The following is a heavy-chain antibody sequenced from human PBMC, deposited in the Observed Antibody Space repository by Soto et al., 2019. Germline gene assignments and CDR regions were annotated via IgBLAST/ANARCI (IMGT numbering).Heavy chain of an antibody. CDR2: IIPIFGTA. CDR1: GGTFSSYA. J-gene: IGHJ3*02. V-gene: IGHV1-69*13. D-gene: IGHD3-22*01. CDR3: ASHHYDSSGYEAFDI. Sequence: GASVKVSCKASGGTFSSYAISWVRQAPGQGLEWMGGIIPIFGTANYAQKFQGRVTITADESTSTAYMELSSLRSEDTAVYYCASHHYDSSGYEAFDIWGQGTMVTV.